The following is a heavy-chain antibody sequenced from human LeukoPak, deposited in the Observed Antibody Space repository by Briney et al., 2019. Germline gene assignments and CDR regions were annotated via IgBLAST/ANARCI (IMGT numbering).Heavy chain of an antibody. V-gene: IGHV3-23*01. Sequence: QPGGSLGLSCAASGSTFSSYAMSWVRQAPGKGLEWVSAISGSGGSTYYADSVKGRFTISRDNSKNTLYLQMNSLRAEDTAVYYCAKPRDCSGGSCYSLAIYYYYGMDVWGQGTTVTVSS. J-gene: IGHJ6*02. CDR2: ISGSGGST. D-gene: IGHD2-15*01. CDR3: AKPRDCSGGSCYSLAIYYYYGMDV. CDR1: GSTFSSYA.